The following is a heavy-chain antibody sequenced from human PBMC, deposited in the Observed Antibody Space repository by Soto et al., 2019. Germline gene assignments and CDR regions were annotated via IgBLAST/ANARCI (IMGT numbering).Heavy chain of an antibody. CDR1: GGSFSGYY. CDR2: INHSGST. J-gene: IGHJ4*02. D-gene: IGHD3-22*01. Sequence: PSETLSLTCAVHGGSFSGYYWRWIRQPPGKGLEWTGEINHSGSTNYNPSLKSRVTISVDTSKHQFSLKLRSVTAADTAVFYCAGRYPSESSGHHLNYWGQGALVTVAS. CDR3: AGRYPSESSGHHLNY. V-gene: IGHV4-34*01.